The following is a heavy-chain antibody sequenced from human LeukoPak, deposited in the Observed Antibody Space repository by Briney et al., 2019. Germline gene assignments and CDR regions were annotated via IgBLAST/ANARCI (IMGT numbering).Heavy chain of an antibody. CDR2: IYHSGSS. CDR1: GGSISSGGYY. CDR3: ARSPGIAAAGPWFDP. D-gene: IGHD6-13*01. Sequence: SETLSLTCTVSGGSISSGGYYWSWIRQPPGKGLEWIGYIYHSGSSYYNPSLKSRVTISVDRSKNQFSLKLSSVTAADTAVYYCARSPGIAAAGPWFDPWGQGTLVTVSS. V-gene: IGHV4-30-2*01. J-gene: IGHJ5*02.